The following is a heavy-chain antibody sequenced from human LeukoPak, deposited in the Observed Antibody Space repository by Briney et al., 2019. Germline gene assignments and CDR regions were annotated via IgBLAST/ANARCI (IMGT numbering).Heavy chain of an antibody. Sequence: GASVKVSCNASGYSFTSYSISWVRQTPGQGLEWVGSISPYNGNTNYAQKLQGRVTMTTDTSTSTAYMDLRSLRSDDTALYYCAKTGGIAAAHWGQGTLVTVSS. CDR2: ISPYNGNT. CDR3: AKTGGIAAAH. CDR1: GYSFTSYS. J-gene: IGHJ4*02. D-gene: IGHD6-13*01. V-gene: IGHV1-18*01.